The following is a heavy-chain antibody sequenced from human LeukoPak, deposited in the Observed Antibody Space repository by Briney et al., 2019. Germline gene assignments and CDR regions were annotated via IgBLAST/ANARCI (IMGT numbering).Heavy chain of an antibody. D-gene: IGHD3-22*01. CDR1: GFTFSDYY. CDR3: ARAGPYYDSSGYSGMDAFDI. CDR2: ISSSGSTI. Sequence: GGSLRLSCAASGFTFSDYYMSWIRQAPGKGLEWVSYISSSGSTIYYADSVKGRFTISRDNAKNSLYLQMNSLRAEDTAVYYCARAGPYYDSSGYSGMDAFDIWGQGTMVTVSS. J-gene: IGHJ3*02. V-gene: IGHV3-11*04.